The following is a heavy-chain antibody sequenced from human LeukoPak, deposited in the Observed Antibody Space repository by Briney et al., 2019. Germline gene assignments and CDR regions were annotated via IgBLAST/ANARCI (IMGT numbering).Heavy chain of an antibody. CDR3: TTVKRGWSYKPREYYYYYMDV. CDR2: IKSKTDGGTT. Sequence: PGGSLRLSYAASGFTFSNAWMSWVRQAPGKGLEWVGRIKSKTDGGTTDYAAPVKGRFTISRDDSKNTLYLQINSLETEDTAVYYCTTVKRGWSYKPREYYYYYMDVWGKGTTVTVSS. J-gene: IGHJ6*03. CDR1: GFTFSNAW. D-gene: IGHD1-26*01. V-gene: IGHV3-15*01.